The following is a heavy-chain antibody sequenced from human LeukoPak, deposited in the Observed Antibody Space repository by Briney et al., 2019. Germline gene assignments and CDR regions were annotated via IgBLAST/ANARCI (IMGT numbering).Heavy chain of an antibody. CDR2: TSSDLNVK. CDR1: GFTFRNYV. J-gene: IGHJ4*02. V-gene: IGHV3-30-3*01. CDR3: AREGYYGSGSPPSLYFDY. D-gene: IGHD3-10*01. Sequence: GSLRLSCAASGFTFRNYVIHWVRQAPGKGLEWVAVTSSDLNVKLYADSVKGRFTISRDNSRSTRYLQMNSLRPEDTAIYYCAREGYYGSGSPPSLYFDYWGQGTLVTVSS.